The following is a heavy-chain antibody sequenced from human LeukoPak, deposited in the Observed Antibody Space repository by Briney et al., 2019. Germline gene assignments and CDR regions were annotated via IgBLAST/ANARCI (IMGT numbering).Heavy chain of an antibody. D-gene: IGHD3-10*01. CDR3: AGLHYYGSGSYFP. CDR2: IYTSGST. V-gene: IGHV4-61*02. Sequence: SETLSLTCTVSGGSISSSSYYWGWLRQPPGKGLEWIGRIYTSGSTNYNPSLKSRVTISVDTSKNQFSLKLSSVTAADTAVYYCAGLHYYGSGSYFPWGQGTLVTVSS. CDR1: GGSISSSSYY. J-gene: IGHJ5*02.